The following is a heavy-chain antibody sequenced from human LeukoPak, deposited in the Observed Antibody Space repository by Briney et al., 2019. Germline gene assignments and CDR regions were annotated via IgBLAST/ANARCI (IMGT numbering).Heavy chain of an antibody. CDR3: AREYIDPYYGMDV. CDR1: GGSISSSSYS. V-gene: IGHV4-39*07. J-gene: IGHJ6*02. Sequence: SETLSLTCTVSGGSISSSSYSWGWIRQPPGKGLEWIGSIYYSGSTYYNPSLKSRVTISVDTSKNQFSLKLSSVTAADTAVYYCAREYIDPYYGMDVWGQGTTVTVSS. D-gene: IGHD1-20*01. CDR2: IYYSGST.